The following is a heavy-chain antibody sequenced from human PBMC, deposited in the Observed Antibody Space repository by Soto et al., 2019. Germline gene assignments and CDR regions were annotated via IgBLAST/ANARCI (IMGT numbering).Heavy chain of an antibody. D-gene: IGHD1-26*01. CDR2: IIPILGIA. CDR1: GGTFSSYT. V-gene: IGHV1-69*02. CDR3: ASVETYSGIYYAFDI. J-gene: IGHJ3*02. Sequence: ASVKVSCKASGGTFSSYTISWVRQALGQGLEWMGRIIPILGIANYAQKFQGRVTITADKSTSTAYMELSSLRSQDTAVYYCASVETYSGIYYAFDIWGQGTMVTVSS.